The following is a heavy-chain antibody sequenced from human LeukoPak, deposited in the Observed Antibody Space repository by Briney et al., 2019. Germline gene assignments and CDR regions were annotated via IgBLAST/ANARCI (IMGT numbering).Heavy chain of an antibody. CDR2: IYYSGST. CDR1: GGSISSSSYY. CDR3: ERHLLDSSGYYFGSGGLDY. V-gene: IGHV4-39*01. Sequence: PSETLSLTCTVSGGSISSSSYYWGWIRQPPGKGLEWIGSIYYSGSTYYNPSLKSRVTISVDTSKNQFSLKLSSVTAADTAVYYCERHLLDSSGYYFGSGGLDYWGQGTLVTVSS. J-gene: IGHJ4*02. D-gene: IGHD3-22*01.